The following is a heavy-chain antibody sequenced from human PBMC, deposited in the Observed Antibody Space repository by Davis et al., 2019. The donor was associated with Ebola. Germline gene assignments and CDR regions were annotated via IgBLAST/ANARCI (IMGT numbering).Heavy chain of an antibody. Sequence: PGGSLRLSCKGSGYSFTNHWIGWVRQMPGKGLEWVGIIYPDDSETRYSPSFEGHVTISADKSSSTAYLEWRSLEASDTATYYCARQKTYGSGSLSFDPWGQGTRVTVSS. CDR1: GYSFTNHW. V-gene: IGHV5-51*01. CDR3: ARQKTYGSGSLSFDP. J-gene: IGHJ5*02. D-gene: IGHD3-10*01. CDR2: IYPDDSET.